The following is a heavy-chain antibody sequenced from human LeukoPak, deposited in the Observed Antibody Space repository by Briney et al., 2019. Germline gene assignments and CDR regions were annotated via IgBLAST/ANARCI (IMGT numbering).Heavy chain of an antibody. D-gene: IGHD6-13*01. CDR3: ARGVGSIAADYFDY. V-gene: IGHV4-34*01. CDR2: INHSGTT. J-gene: IGHJ4*02. Sequence: SETLSLTCAVYGGSFSGYYWNWIRQPPGKGLEWIGEINHSGTTSYNPSLKSRVTISVDTSKNHISLKLSSVTAADTAVYYCARGVGSIAADYFDYWGQGTLVTVSS. CDR1: GGSFSGYY.